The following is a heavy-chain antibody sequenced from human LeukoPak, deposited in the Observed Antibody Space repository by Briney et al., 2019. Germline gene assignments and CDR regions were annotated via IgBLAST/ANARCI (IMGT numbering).Heavy chain of an antibody. CDR3: ARQGIAVAGTWDY. J-gene: IGHJ4*02. Sequence: PSETLSLTCTVSGGSIRSSSYYWGWIRQPPGKGLEWSGSIYYSGSTYYNPSLESRVTISVDTSKNQFSLKLSSVTAADTAVYYCARQGIAVAGTWDYWGQGTLVTVSS. D-gene: IGHD6-19*01. CDR2: IYYSGST. CDR1: GGSIRSSSYY. V-gene: IGHV4-39*01.